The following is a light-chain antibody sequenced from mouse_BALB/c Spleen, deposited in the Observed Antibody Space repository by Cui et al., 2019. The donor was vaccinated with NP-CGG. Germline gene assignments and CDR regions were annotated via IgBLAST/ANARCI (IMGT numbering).Light chain of an antibody. Sequence: QAVVTQESALTTSPGETVTLTCRSSTGAVTTRNYANWVQEKPDHLFTGLIGGTNNRAPGVPARFSGSLIGHKAALTITGAQTEDEAIYFCALWYSNHWVFGGGTKLTVL. V-gene: IGLV1*01. CDR2: GTN. CDR1: TGAVTTRNY. CDR3: ALWYSNHWV. J-gene: IGLJ1*01.